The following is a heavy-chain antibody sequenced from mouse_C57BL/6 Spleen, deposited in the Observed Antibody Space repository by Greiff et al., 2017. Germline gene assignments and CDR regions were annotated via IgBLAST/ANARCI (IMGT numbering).Heavy chain of an antibody. J-gene: IGHJ3*01. CDR3: ARSPYYGSSPFAY. Sequence: QVQLQQSGPELVKPGASVKISCKASGYAFSSSWMNWVKQRPGKGLEWIGRIYPGDGDTNYNGKFKGKATLTADKSSSTAYMQLSSLTSEDSAVYFCARSPYYGSSPFAYWGQGTLVTVSA. V-gene: IGHV1-82*01. D-gene: IGHD1-1*01. CDR1: GYAFSSSW. CDR2: IYPGDGDT.